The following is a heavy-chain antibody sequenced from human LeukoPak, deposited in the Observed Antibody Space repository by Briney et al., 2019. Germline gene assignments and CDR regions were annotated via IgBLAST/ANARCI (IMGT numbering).Heavy chain of an antibody. Sequence: ASVKVSCKASGYTFTSYDINWVRQAPGQGLEWMGGIIPIFGTANYAQKFQGRVTITADESTSTAYMELSSLRSEDTAVYYCARDRINYDILTGFDYWGQGTLVTVSS. J-gene: IGHJ4*02. CDR1: GYTFTSYD. CDR3: ARDRINYDILTGFDY. D-gene: IGHD3-9*01. CDR2: IIPIFGTA. V-gene: IGHV1-69*13.